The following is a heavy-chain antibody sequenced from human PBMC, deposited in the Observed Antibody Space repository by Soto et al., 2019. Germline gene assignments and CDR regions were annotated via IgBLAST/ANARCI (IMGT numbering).Heavy chain of an antibody. V-gene: IGHV3-30-3*01. Sequence: QVQLVESGGGVVQPGRSLRLSCAASGFTFSSYAMHWVRQAPGKGLEWVAVISYDGSNKYYADSVKGRFTISRDNSKNTLYLQMNSLRAEDTAVYYCARDWCSSTSCQRGNWFDPWGQGTLVTVSS. D-gene: IGHD2-2*01. CDR1: GFTFSSYA. CDR2: ISYDGSNK. CDR3: ARDWCSSTSCQRGNWFDP. J-gene: IGHJ5*02.